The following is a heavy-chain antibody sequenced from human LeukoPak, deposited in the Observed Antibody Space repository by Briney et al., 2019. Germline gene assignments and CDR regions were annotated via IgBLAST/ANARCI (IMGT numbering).Heavy chain of an antibody. CDR2: INHSGST. D-gene: IGHD3-10*01. Sequence: SETLSLTCAVYGGSFSGYYWSWIRQPPGKGLEWIGEINHSGSTNYNPSLKSRVTISVDTSKNQFSLKLSSVTAADTAVYYCARSSDAFDIWGQGTMVTVSS. V-gene: IGHV4-34*01. J-gene: IGHJ3*02. CDR1: GGSFSGYY. CDR3: ARSSDAFDI.